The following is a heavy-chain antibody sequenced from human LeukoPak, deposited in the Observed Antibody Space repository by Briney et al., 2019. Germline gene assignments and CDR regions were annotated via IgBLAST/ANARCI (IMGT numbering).Heavy chain of an antibody. CDR3: ARDDPYSSPGLW. Sequence: GASVKVSCKASGYTFTGYYMDWVRQAPGQGLEWMGWINPNSGGTNFAQKFQGRVTMTRDTSISTAYMELSRLRSDDTAVYYCARDDPYSSPGLWWGQGTLVTVSS. CDR1: GYTFTGYY. CDR2: INPNSGGT. D-gene: IGHD4-11*01. V-gene: IGHV1-2*02. J-gene: IGHJ4*02.